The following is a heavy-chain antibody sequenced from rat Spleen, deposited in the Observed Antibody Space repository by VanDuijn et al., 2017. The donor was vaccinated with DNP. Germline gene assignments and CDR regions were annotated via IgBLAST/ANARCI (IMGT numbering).Heavy chain of an antibody. CDR2: INSAGST. V-gene: IGHV3-3*01. CDR1: GYSITSCCR. CDR3: ARGDYGGYEDWFAY. J-gene: IGHJ3*01. Sequence: EVQLQESGPGLVEPSQSLSLTCSVTGYSITSCCRWTWIRKFPGHKLEWMGYINSAGSTNYNPSLKGRISITSDTSKNQFFLQVDSVTTEETATYYCARGDYGGYEDWFAYWGQGTLVTVSS. D-gene: IGHD1-11*01.